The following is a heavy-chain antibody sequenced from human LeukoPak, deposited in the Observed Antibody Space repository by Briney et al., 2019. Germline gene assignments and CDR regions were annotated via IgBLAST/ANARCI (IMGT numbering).Heavy chain of an antibody. CDR1: GFTFSSYA. CDR3: AKARDIVVVVAAIEFDY. Sequence: GGSLRLSCAASGFTFSSYAMHWVRQAPGKGLEWVSAISGSGGSTYYADSVKGRFTISRDNSKNTLYLQMNSLRAEDTAVYYCAKARDIVVVVAAIEFDYWGQGTLVTVSS. V-gene: IGHV3-23*01. D-gene: IGHD2-15*01. CDR2: ISGSGGST. J-gene: IGHJ4*02.